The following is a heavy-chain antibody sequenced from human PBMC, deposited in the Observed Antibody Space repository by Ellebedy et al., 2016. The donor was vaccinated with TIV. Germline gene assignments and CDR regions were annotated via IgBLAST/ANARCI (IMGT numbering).Heavy chain of an antibody. CDR2: INYEGSET. CDR3: VRDRYDSDLDY. D-gene: IGHD3-22*01. J-gene: IGHJ4*02. CDR1: GFTFSSSW. V-gene: IGHV3-7*03. Sequence: ESLKISCAASGFTFSSSWMTWVRQAPGKGLEWVANINYEGSETYYVDSMKGRFIISRDNAKNSLYLQMNSLRAEDTAVYYCVRDRYDSDLDYWGQGTLVTVSS.